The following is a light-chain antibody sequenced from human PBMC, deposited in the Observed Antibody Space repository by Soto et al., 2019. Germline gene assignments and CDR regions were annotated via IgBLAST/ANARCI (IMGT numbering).Light chain of an antibody. V-gene: IGKV3-15*01. CDR1: QNINRK. J-gene: IGKJ5*01. CDR3: QQHTDWPPIT. CDR2: GAS. Sequence: EIVMTQSPATLSLSPGERATLSCRASQNINRKLAWYQQKPGQAPSLLIYGASTRASGVPARFSGSGSGTDFILTISSLQSEDSAVYYCQQHTDWPPITFGQGTRLEI.